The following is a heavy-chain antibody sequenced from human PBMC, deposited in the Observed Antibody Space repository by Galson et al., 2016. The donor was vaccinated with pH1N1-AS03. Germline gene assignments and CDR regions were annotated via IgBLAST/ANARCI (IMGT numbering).Heavy chain of an antibody. V-gene: IGHV2-5*02. Sequence: PALVKPTQTLTLTCTFSGFSLSTRGVGVGWLRQPPGKAPGWLALLYWDDDERYSPSLKNRASLTKDPSKNQVILTMTNMDPVVTGTYYCARAVYSADFRLRLWFDPWGQGTLVTVSS. D-gene: IGHD3-16*01. CDR3: ARAVYSADFRLRLWFDP. J-gene: IGHJ5*02. CDR2: LYWDDDE. CDR1: GFSLSTRGVG.